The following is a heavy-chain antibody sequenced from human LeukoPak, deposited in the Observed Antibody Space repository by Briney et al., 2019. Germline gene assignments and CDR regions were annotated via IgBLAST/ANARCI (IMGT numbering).Heavy chain of an antibody. Sequence: GRSLRLSCAASGFTFSSYGMHWVRQAPGKGLEWVAVIWYDGSNKYYADSVKGRFTISRDNSKNTLYLQMNSLRAEDTAVYYCARVWWSYYYDSSGYYPDWGQGTLVTVSS. V-gene: IGHV3-33*01. CDR3: ARVWWSYYYDSSGYYPD. CDR2: IWYDGSNK. CDR1: GFTFSSYG. J-gene: IGHJ4*02. D-gene: IGHD3-22*01.